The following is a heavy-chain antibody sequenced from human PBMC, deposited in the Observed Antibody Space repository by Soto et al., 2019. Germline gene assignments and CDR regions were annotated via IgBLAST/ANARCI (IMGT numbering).Heavy chain of an antibody. CDR2: IYYSGTT. D-gene: IGHD6-6*01. Sequence: LSLTCTVSGVSIRSGCDYWGWVRQPPGKGLEWIGNIYYSGTTYYNPSLKSRVTIYVDTSKKQFSLKLSYVTAADTAVYYCARIPVTYSSSSQWGYYYYGMDVWGQGTTVAVAS. CDR1: GVSIRSGCDY. V-gene: IGHV4-39*01. CDR3: ARIPVTYSSSSQWGYYYYGMDV. J-gene: IGHJ6*02.